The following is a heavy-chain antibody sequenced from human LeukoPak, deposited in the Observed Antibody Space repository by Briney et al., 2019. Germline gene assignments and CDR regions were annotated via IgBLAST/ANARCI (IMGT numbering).Heavy chain of an antibody. V-gene: IGHV3-30*18. Sequence: GGSLRLSCAASGFTFSNYGMHWVRQAPGKGLEWVAVISYDGSNKYYADSVKGRFAISRDNSKNTLHLQMNSLRTEDTAVYYCTKANQTTQRGYFDYWGQGNLVTVSS. J-gene: IGHJ4*02. CDR1: GFTFSNYG. D-gene: IGHD1/OR15-1a*01. CDR2: ISYDGSNK. CDR3: TKANQTTQRGYFDY.